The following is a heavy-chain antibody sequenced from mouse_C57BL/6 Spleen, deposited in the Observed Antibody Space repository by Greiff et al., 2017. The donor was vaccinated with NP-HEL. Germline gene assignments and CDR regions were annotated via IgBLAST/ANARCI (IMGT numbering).Heavy chain of an antibody. CDR3: ARPRSAGAMDY. J-gene: IGHJ4*01. CDR1: GFTFSDYG. CDR2: ISSGSSTI. Sequence: EVKLMESGGGLVKPGGSLTLSCAASGFTFSDYGMHWVRQAPEKGLEWVAYISSGSSTIYYADTVKGRFTISRDNAKNTLFLQMTSLRSEDTAMYYCARPRSAGAMDYWGQGTSVTDSS. V-gene: IGHV5-17*01.